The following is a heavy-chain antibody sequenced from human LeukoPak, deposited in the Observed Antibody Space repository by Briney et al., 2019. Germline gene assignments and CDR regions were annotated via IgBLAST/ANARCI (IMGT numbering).Heavy chain of an antibody. CDR3: ARVRVLRYFDWLPDAFDI. J-gene: IGHJ3*02. D-gene: IGHD3-9*01. Sequence: PSETLSLTCTVSGGSISSYYWSWIRQPPGKGLEWIGYTYYSGSTNYNPSLKSRVTISVDTSKNQFSLKLSSVTAADTAVYYCARVRVLRYFDWLPDAFDIWGQGTMVTVSS. CDR2: TYYSGST. CDR1: GGSISSYY. V-gene: IGHV4-59*01.